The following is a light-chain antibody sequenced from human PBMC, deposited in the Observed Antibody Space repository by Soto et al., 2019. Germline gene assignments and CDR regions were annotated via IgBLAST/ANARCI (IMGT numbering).Light chain of an antibody. CDR2: DAS. V-gene: IGKV1-5*01. Sequence: DIQMTPSPSTLSAFVGDRDTNTCRASQSINSWLAWYQQKPGKAPKLLIYDASSLESGVPSRFSGSGSGTEFTLTISSLQPDDFATYYCQQYNSFPWTFGQGTKVDIK. CDR3: QQYNSFPWT. J-gene: IGKJ1*01. CDR1: QSINSW.